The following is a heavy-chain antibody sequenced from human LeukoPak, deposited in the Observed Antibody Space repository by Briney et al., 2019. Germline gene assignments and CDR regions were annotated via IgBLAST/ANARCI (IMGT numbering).Heavy chain of an antibody. D-gene: IGHD3-3*01. CDR2: ISGSGGST. CDR3: ATPQALLFLEWFPEGDY. J-gene: IGHJ4*02. CDR1: GFTFSSYA. V-gene: IGHV3-23*01. Sequence: PGGSLRLSCAASGFTFSSYAMSWVRQAPGKGLEWVSAISGSGGSTYYADSVKGRFTISRDNSKNTLYLQMNSLRAEDTAVYYCATPQALLFLEWFPEGDYWGQGTLVTVSS.